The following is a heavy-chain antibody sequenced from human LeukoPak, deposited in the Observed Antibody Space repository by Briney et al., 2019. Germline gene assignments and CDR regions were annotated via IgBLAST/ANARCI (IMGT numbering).Heavy chain of an antibody. CDR3: ARQDLYELRAFDI. CDR1: GGSISSYY. CDR2: IYYSGST. J-gene: IGHJ3*02. D-gene: IGHD2/OR15-2a*01. V-gene: IGHV4-59*01. Sequence: SETLSLTCTVSGGSISSYYWSWIRQPPGKGLEWIGYIYYSGSTNYNPSLKSRVTISVDTSKNQFSLKLSSVTAADTAVYYCARQDLYELRAFDIWGQGTMVTVSS.